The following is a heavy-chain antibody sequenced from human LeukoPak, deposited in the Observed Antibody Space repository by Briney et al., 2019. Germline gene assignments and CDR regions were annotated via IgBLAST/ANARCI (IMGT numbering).Heavy chain of an antibody. CDR1: GFTFSSYW. CDR3: ARACYYDSSGYCPFDY. V-gene: IGHV3-7*01. CDR2: IKQDGSEK. J-gene: IGHJ4*02. D-gene: IGHD3-22*01. Sequence: GSLRLSCAASGFTFSSYWMSWVRQAPGKGLEWVANIKQDGSEKYYVDSVKGRFTISRDNAKNSLYLQMNSLRAEDTAVYYCARACYYDSSGYCPFDYWGQGTLVTVSS.